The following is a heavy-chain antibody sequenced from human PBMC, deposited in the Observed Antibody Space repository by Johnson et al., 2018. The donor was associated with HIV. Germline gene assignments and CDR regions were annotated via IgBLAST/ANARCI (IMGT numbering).Heavy chain of an antibody. D-gene: IGHD4-17*01. Sequence: EVQLVESGGGVVQPGGSLRLSCAASGFTFSSYAMHWVRQAPGKGLEYVSAISSNGGSTYYANSVKGRFTISRDNSKNTLYLQMGSLRAEDMAVYYCARESTATRGDAFDIWGQGTMVTVSS. CDR3: ARESTATRGDAFDI. CDR2: ISSNGGST. V-gene: IGHV3-64*01. CDR1: GFTFSSYA. J-gene: IGHJ3*02.